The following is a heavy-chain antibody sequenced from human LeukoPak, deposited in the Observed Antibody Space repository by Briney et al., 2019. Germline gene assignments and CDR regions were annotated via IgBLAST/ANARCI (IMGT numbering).Heavy chain of an antibody. V-gene: IGHV3-7*04. CDR1: GFTFSRYW. J-gene: IGHJ5*02. Sequence: PGGSLRLSCAAAGFTFSRYWMTWVRQAPGKGLEWVANIKQDGREKYYVDSVKGRFTISRDNAKNSLYLQMNSLRAEDTAVYYCAREVSLLWFGESANWFDPWGQGTLVTVSS. CDR3: AREVSLLWFGESANWFDP. CDR2: IKQDGREK. D-gene: IGHD3-10*01.